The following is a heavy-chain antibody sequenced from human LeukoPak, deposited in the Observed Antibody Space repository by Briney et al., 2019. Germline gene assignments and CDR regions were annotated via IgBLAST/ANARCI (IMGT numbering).Heavy chain of an antibody. Sequence: SETLSLTCTVSGGSISSYYWSWIRQPPGKGLEWIGYIYYRGSTNYNPSLKSRVTISVDTSKNQFSLKLSSVTAADTAVYYCARGSSWGFTGTFDYWGQGTLVTVSS. V-gene: IGHV4-59*01. D-gene: IGHD7-27*01. CDR2: IYYRGST. CDR1: GGSISSYY. CDR3: ARGSSWGFTGTFDY. J-gene: IGHJ4*02.